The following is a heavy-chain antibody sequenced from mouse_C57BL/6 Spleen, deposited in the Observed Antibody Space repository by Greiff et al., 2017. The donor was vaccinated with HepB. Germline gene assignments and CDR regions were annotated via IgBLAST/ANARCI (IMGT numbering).Heavy chain of an antibody. CDR1: GYTFTDYN. D-gene: IGHD1-1*01. J-gene: IGHJ1*03. CDR2: INPNNGGT. CDR3: ARKIYYGTWYFDV. Sequence: EVKLQESGPELVKPGASVKIPCKASGYTFTDYNMDWVKQSHGKSLEWIGDINPNNGGTIYNQKFKGKATLTVDKSSSTAYMELRSLTSEDTAVYYCARKIYYGTWYFDVWGTGTTVTVSS. V-gene: IGHV1-18*01.